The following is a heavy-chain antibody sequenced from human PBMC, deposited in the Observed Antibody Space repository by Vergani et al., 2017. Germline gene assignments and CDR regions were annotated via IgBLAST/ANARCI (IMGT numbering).Heavy chain of an antibody. CDR2: INGNGGST. Sequence: EVQLVESGGGVVRPGGSLRLSCAASGFTFDDYGMSWVRQAPGKGLEWVSGINGNGGSTGYADSVKGRFTISRDNAKNSLYLQMNSLRAEDTALYYCARERNAYYDFWSGYYTQYYFGYWGQGTLVTVSS. V-gene: IGHV3-20*04. CDR1: GFTFDDYG. J-gene: IGHJ4*02. CDR3: ARERNAYYDFWSGYYTQYYFGY. D-gene: IGHD3-3*01.